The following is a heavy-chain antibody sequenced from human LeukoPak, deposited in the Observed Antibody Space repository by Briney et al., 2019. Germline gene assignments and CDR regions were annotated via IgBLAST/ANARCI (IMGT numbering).Heavy chain of an antibody. Sequence: SETLSLTCTVSGGSISSSSYYWGWIRQPPGKGLEWIGSIYYSGSTYYNPSLKSRVTISVDTSKNQFSLKLSSVTAADTAVYYCARLGGGPFLAQGNIDSGSYYGSWFDPWGQGTLVTVSS. CDR3: ARLGGGPFLAQGNIDSGSYYGSWFDP. D-gene: IGHD3-10*01. CDR1: GGSISSSSYY. J-gene: IGHJ5*02. V-gene: IGHV4-39*07. CDR2: IYYSGST.